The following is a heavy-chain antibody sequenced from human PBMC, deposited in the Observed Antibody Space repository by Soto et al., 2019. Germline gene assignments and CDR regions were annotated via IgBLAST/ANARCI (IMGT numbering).Heavy chain of an antibody. V-gene: IGHV4-39*01. Sequence: SETLSLTCTVSDDSISSSNYYWGWIRQPPGKGLEWIGSIDYSGTTYYNPSLKSRVTISVDTSNNHFSLKLNSVTAADTAVYYCARQRPGGVIVVSYFDYWGQGTLVTVSS. CDR3: ARQRPGGVIVVSYFDY. CDR2: IDYSGTT. J-gene: IGHJ4*02. D-gene: IGHD3-16*02. CDR1: DDSISSSNYY.